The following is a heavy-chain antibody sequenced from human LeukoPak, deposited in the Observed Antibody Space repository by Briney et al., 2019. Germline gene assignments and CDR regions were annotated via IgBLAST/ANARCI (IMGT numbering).Heavy chain of an antibody. Sequence: GGSLRLSCAVSGFTFSTYWMNWVRQAPGKGLEWVASIKQDGSEKSYVDSVKGRFTISRDNAKDSLYLQMSSLRAEDTAVYYCARDGTAPGLYFDLWGQGTLVTVSS. CDR2: IKQDGSEK. D-gene: IGHD6-13*01. V-gene: IGHV3-7*01. CDR1: GFTFSTYW. J-gene: IGHJ4*01. CDR3: ARDGTAPGLYFDL.